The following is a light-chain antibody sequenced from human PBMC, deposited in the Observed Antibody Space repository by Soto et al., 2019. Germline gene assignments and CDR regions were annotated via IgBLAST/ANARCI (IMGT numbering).Light chain of an antibody. CDR1: QSINSW. J-gene: IGKJ1*01. V-gene: IGKV1-5*03. CDR3: QQYHTDST. CDR2: TAS. Sequence: DIHMTQSHSTLPASVGDRVTITCRASQSINSWLAWYQQKPGKAPKLLIYTASSLETGVPSRFSGSGSGTEFTLTISSLQPDDFATYYCQQYHTDSTFGQGTKVDIK.